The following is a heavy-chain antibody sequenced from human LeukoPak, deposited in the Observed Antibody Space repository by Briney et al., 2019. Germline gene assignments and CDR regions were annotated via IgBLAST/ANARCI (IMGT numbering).Heavy chain of an antibody. V-gene: IGHV1-18*01. CDR2: ISTCNGNT. CDR1: GYSFSNYG. CDR3: ARVFTIFGVVITYYMDV. Sequence: ASVKVSCKPSGYSFSNYGISWVRQAPGRGLEWMGWISTCNGNTNHAQKFQGRVTMTTDTSTSTAYMELRSLRFDDTAVYYCARVFTIFGVVITYYMDVWGKGTTVTVSS. D-gene: IGHD3-3*01. J-gene: IGHJ6*03.